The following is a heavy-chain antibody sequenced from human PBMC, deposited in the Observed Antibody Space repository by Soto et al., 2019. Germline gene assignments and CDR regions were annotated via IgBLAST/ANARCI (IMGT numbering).Heavy chain of an antibody. V-gene: IGHV5-51*01. CDR3: RRFPENCGGDCFFDH. J-gene: IGHJ4*02. D-gene: IGHD2-21*02. CDR2: IYLRDSDT. CDR1: GYRFTNYW. Sequence: VESLTISCNVAGYRFTNYWNGWVPQVSGKGLSCMGIIYLRDSDTRYSPSFQVQVTISADKSIPTAYLQWSSMRATDSPMYYRRRFPENCGGDCFFDHSGQGTVVIFCS.